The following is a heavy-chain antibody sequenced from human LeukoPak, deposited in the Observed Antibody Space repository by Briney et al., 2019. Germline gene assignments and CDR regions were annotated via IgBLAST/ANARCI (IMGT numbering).Heavy chain of an antibody. CDR1: GYTFTGYY. D-gene: IGHD2-21*01. J-gene: IGHJ4*02. V-gene: IGHV1-2*02. CDR3: ARDGLAYCGGDCFSS. CDR2: INPNSGGT. Sequence: ASVKVSCKASGYTFTGYYMYWVRQAPGQGLEWMGWINPNSGGTNYAQKFQGRVTMTRDTSISTAYMELSRLRSDDTAVYYCARDGLAYCGGDCFSSWGQGTLVTVPS.